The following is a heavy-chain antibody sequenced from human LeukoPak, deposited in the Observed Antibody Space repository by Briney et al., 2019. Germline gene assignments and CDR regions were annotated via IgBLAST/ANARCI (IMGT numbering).Heavy chain of an antibody. CDR3: ARDGGKVGATGPFDF. Sequence: ASVKVSCKASGYTFTGYYMHWVRQAPGQGLEWMGWIKTNSGGANYAQKFQGRVTMTRDTSINTDYMELSRLRSDDTAVYYCARDGGKVGATGPFDFWGQGTPVNVPS. J-gene: IGHJ4*02. CDR2: IKTNSGGA. CDR1: GYTFTGYY. D-gene: IGHD1-26*01. V-gene: IGHV1-2*02.